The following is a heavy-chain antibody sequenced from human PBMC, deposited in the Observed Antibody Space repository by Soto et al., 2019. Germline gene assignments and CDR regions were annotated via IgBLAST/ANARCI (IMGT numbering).Heavy chain of an antibody. CDR1: GFTFNNYE. D-gene: IGHD3-22*01. Sequence: PGGSLRLSCEASGFTFNNYEMNWVRQAPGKGLEWVSYTNSYGTSIYYADSVKGRFTISRDNAKNSLYLQMDSLRAEDSAIYYCVRARSTDSRPDFWGQGTLVTVSS. V-gene: IGHV3-48*03. J-gene: IGHJ4*02. CDR3: VRARSTDSRPDF. CDR2: TNSYGTSI.